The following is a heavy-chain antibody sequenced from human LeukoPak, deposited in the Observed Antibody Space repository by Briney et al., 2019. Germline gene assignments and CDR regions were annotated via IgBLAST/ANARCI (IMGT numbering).Heavy chain of an antibody. CDR1: GGSISSYY. V-gene: IGHV4-59*01. CDR3: ARVGCGGDCYLYYYYYMDV. D-gene: IGHD2-21*02. CDR2: IYYSGST. Sequence: SETLSLTCTVSGGSISSYYWSWIRQPPGKGLEWIGYIYYSGSTNYNPSLKSRVTISVDTSKNQFSLKLSSVTAADTAVYYCARVGCGGDCYLYYYYYMDVWGKGTTVTVSS. J-gene: IGHJ6*03.